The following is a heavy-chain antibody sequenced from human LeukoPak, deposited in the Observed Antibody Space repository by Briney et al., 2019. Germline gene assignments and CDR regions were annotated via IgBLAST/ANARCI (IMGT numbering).Heavy chain of an antibody. D-gene: IGHD2-2*02. V-gene: IGHV5-51*01. CDR3: ARLGYCCSTSSYTARGGDY. CDR2: IYPGDSDT. J-gene: IGHJ4*02. Sequence: GGSLKISCKGSGYSFTSYWSGRVRQLPGKGLEWMGIIYPGDSDTRSSPSFHGQGTISADKFISTAYLQWSSLKASETAMYYCARLGYCCSTSSYTARGGDYWGQGTLVTVSS. CDR1: GYSFTSYW.